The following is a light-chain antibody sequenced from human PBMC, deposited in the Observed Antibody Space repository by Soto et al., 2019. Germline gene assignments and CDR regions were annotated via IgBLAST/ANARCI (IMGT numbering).Light chain of an antibody. V-gene: IGLV2-14*01. Sequence: QSALTQPASVSGSPGQSITISCTGTSSDVGGYNNVSWYQQHPGKAPKLMIYDVSNRPSGVSNRFSGSRSGNTASLTISGLQAEDEADYYCSSYTSSSLYVFGTGTKLTVL. J-gene: IGLJ1*01. CDR3: SSYTSSSLYV. CDR1: SSDVGGYNN. CDR2: DVS.